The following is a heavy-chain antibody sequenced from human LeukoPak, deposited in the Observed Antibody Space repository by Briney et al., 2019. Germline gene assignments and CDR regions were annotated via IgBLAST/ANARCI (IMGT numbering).Heavy chain of an antibody. D-gene: IGHD5-18*01. CDR1: GYTFTGYY. CDR2: INPNSGGT. Sequence: ASVKVSCKASGYTFTGYYMHWVRQAPGQGLEWIGRINPNSGGTNYAQKFQGRVTMTRDTSISTAYMELSSLRPEDTAVYYCARAPPGGYDYWGQGTLVTVSS. CDR3: ARAPPGGYDY. J-gene: IGHJ4*02. V-gene: IGHV1-2*06.